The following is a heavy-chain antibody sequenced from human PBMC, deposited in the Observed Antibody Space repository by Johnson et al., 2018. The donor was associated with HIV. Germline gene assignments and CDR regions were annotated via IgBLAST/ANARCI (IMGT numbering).Heavy chain of an antibody. CDR3: ARDGQQLAVNDAFDI. CDR1: GFTFSSYW. J-gene: IGHJ3*02. Sequence: VQLVESGGGLVQPGGSLRLSCAVSGFTFSSYWMSWVRQPPGERLEWVSYISSGPLIINYADSVKGRFPISRDNTKNSLYLQMNRLSAEDTAVYYCARDGQQLAVNDAFDIWGQGTMVTVSS. D-gene: IGHD6-13*01. V-gene: IGHV3-48*04. CDR2: ISSGPLII.